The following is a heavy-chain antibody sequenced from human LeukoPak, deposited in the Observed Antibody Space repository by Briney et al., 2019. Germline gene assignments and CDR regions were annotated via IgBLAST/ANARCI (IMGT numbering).Heavy chain of an antibody. D-gene: IGHD4-17*01. CDR3: ARDYGDLDFQH. J-gene: IGHJ1*01. CDR1: GGTFSSYA. V-gene: IGHV1-69*13. CDR2: ITPIFGTA. Sequence: SVKVSCKASGGTFSSYAISWVRQAPGQGLEWMGGITPIFGTANYAQKFQGRVTITADESTSTAYMELSSLRPEDTAVYYCARDYGDLDFQHWGQGTLVTVSS.